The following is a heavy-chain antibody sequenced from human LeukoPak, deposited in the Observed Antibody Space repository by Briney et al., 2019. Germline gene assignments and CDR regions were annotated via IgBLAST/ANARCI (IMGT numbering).Heavy chain of an antibody. CDR2: ISGSGGST. Sequence: GGSLRLSCAASGFTFSSYAVSWVRQAPGKGLEWVSAISGSGGSTYYADSVKGRFTISRDNSKNTLYLQMNSLRAEDTAVYYCARRVPDSYYFYMDVWGKGTTVIVSS. D-gene: IGHD4/OR15-4a*01. V-gene: IGHV3-23*01. CDR1: GFTFSSYA. CDR3: ARRVPDSYYFYMDV. J-gene: IGHJ6*03.